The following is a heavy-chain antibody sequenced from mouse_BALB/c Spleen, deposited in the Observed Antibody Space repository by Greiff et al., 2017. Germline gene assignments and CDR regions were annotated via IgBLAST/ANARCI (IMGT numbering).Heavy chain of an antibody. CDR1: GYTFSSYW. D-gene: IGHD2-1*01. J-gene: IGHJ4*01. V-gene: IGHV1-9*01. CDR2: ILPGSGST. CDR3: ARGGGNYEVDY. Sequence: VKLVESGAELMKPGASVKISCKATGYTFSSYWIEWVKQRPGHGLEWIGEILPGSGSTNYNEKFKGKATFTADTSSNTAYMQLSSLTSEDSAVYYCARGGGNYEVDYWGQGTSVTVSS.